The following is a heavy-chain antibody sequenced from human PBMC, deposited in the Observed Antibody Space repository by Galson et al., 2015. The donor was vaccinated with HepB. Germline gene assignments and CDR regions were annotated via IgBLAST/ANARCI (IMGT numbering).Heavy chain of an antibody. V-gene: IGHV3-48*02. Sequence: SLRLSCAASGFTFSSYSMNWVRQAPGKGLEWVSYISSSSSTIYYADSVKGRFTISRDNAKNSLYLQMNSLRDEDTAVYYCARGEDYYDSSGYYGLGAFDIWGQGTMVTVSS. CDR3: ARGEDYYDSSGYYGLGAFDI. CDR2: ISSSSSTI. J-gene: IGHJ3*02. CDR1: GFTFSSYS. D-gene: IGHD3-22*01.